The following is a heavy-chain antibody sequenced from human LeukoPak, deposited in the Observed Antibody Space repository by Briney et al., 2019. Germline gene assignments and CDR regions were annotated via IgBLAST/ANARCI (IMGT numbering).Heavy chain of an antibody. CDR2: ISYDGSNK. V-gene: IGHV3-30*04. CDR3: ASAYYYDSSDYYRY. Sequence: WGSLRLSCAASGFTFSSYAMHWVSQAPGKGLEWVAVISYDGSNKYYADSVKGRFTISRDNSKNTLYLQMNSLRAEDTAVYYCASAYYYDSSDYYRYWGQGTLVTVSS. CDR1: GFTFSSYA. J-gene: IGHJ4*02. D-gene: IGHD3-22*01.